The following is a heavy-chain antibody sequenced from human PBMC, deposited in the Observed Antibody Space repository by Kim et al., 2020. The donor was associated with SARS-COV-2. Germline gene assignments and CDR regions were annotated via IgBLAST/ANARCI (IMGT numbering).Heavy chain of an antibody. CDR1: GYTFTSYG. CDR3: ARAPQAAGNYYDSSGYRY. Sequence: ASVKVSCKASGYTFTSYGISWVRQAPGQGLEWMGWISAYNGNTNYAQKLQGRVTMTTDTSTSTAYMELRSLRSDDTAVYYCARAPQAAGNYYDSSGYRYWGQGTLVTVSS. CDR2: ISAYNGNT. J-gene: IGHJ4*02. V-gene: IGHV1-18*01. D-gene: IGHD3-22*01.